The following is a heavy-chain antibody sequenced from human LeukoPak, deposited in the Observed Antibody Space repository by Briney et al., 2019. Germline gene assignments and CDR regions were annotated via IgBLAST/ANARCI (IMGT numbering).Heavy chain of an antibody. Sequence: GGSLRLSCAASGFTFSNYNMNWVRQAPGKGLEWVSSITSTSSYIYYADSVKGRFTISRDNAQNSLYLQLNSLRAEDTAVYYCARTTVTSLYQYCYMGVWGKGTTVTVSS. V-gene: IGHV3-21*01. CDR1: GFTFSNYN. CDR3: ARTTVTSLYQYCYMGV. CDR2: ITSTSSYI. D-gene: IGHD4-17*01. J-gene: IGHJ6*03.